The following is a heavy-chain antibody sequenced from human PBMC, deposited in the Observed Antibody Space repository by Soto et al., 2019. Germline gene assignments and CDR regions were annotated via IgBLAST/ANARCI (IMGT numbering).Heavy chain of an antibody. D-gene: IGHD3-16*01. CDR1: DFTFRNYW. Sequence: QPGGSLRLSCATSDFTFRNYWMNWVRQAPGKGLEWVANIKPDGSATNYVDSVKGRFTISRDNVRNSVSLQMHSLRVEDTAVYFCFGGNGGPQWGQGTLVTVSS. J-gene: IGHJ4*02. CDR3: FGGNGGPQ. CDR2: IKPDGSAT. V-gene: IGHV3-7*03.